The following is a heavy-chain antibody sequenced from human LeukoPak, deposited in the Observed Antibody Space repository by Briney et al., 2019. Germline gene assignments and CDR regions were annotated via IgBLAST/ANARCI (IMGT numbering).Heavy chain of an antibody. D-gene: IGHD4-23*01. CDR2: ISGSGRVT. J-gene: IGHJ5*02. V-gene: IGHV3-23*01. Sequence: PGGSLRLSCAASGFSFSTYALSWVRQAPGKGLEWVSAISGSGRVTDYADSVKGRFTISGDNSRNTLYLQMNSLRAEDTAVYYCRGTYGGNSESWFDPWGQGTLVTVSS. CDR1: GFSFSTYA. CDR3: RGTYGGNSESWFDP.